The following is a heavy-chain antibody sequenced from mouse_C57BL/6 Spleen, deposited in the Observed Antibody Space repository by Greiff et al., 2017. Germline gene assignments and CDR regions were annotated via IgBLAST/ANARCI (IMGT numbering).Heavy chain of an antibody. Sequence: VQLQQSGAELVKPGASVKLSCKASGYTFTEYAIHWVKQRPGQGLEWIGWFYPGSGSIKYNEKFKDKATLTADTSSSTVYMELSRLTSEDSAVFFCARHREADYSNSYAMDYWGQGTSVTVSS. CDR2: FYPGSGSI. D-gene: IGHD2-5*01. CDR1: GYTFTEYA. V-gene: IGHV1-62-2*01. J-gene: IGHJ4*01. CDR3: ARHREADYSNSYAMDY.